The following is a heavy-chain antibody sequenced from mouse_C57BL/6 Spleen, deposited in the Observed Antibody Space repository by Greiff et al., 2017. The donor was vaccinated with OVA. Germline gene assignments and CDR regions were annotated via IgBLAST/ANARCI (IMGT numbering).Heavy chain of an antibody. CDR2: IDPETGGT. CDR1: GYTFTDYE. V-gene: IGHV1-15*01. J-gene: IGHJ2*01. CDR3: TRKGRIGNYFDY. Sequence: QVHVKQSGAELVRPGASVTLSCKASGYTFTDYEMHWVKQTPVHGLEWIGAIDPETGGTAYNQKFKGKAILTADKSSSTAYMELRSLTSEDSAVYYCTRKGRIGNYFDYWGQGTTLTVSS. D-gene: IGHD2-14*01.